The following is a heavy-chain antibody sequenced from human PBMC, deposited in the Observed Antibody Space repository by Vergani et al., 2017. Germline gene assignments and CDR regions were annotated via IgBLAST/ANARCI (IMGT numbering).Heavy chain of an antibody. Sequence: QVQLVQSRAEVKKPGASVKVSCKASGYTFTGYYMHWVRQAPGRGLEWMGRINPNSGGTNYAQKFQGRVTMTMDTSISTAYMELSRLRSDDTAVYYCARGGSYYRATLDFDYWGQGTLVTVSS. CDR1: GYTFTGYY. V-gene: IGHV1-2*06. CDR3: ARGGSYYRATLDFDY. J-gene: IGHJ4*02. CDR2: INPNSGGT. D-gene: IGHD2-8*01.